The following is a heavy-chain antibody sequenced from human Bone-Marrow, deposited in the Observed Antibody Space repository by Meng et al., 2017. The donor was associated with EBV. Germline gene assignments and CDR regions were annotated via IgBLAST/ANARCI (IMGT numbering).Heavy chain of an antibody. V-gene: IGHV4-59*01. Sequence: HDSGPGSVRPSDPLSLLCHVSGCYISSCYWSWIRQPPGKALEWIGYIYYSESTNYNPSLKSRVTISVDTSKNQFYLKLRSVTAADTAVYYCARGSAYYYDSSGYGTFDYWGQGTLVTVSS. D-gene: IGHD3-22*01. J-gene: IGHJ4*02. CDR1: GCYISSCY. CDR3: ARGSAYYYDSSGYGTFDY. CDR2: IYYSEST.